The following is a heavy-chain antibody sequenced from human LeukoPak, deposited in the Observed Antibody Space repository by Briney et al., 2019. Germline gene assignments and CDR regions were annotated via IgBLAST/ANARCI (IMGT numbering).Heavy chain of an antibody. CDR3: ARLLDSSGWYLFDY. CDR1: GYTFAGYY. D-gene: IGHD6-19*01. V-gene: IGHV1-2*02. J-gene: IGHJ4*02. Sequence: GASVKVSCKPSGYTFAGYYMHWVRQAPGQGLGWMGWINPNSGGTNYAQKCQGRVTMTRDTSISTAYMELSRLRSDDTAVYYCARLLDSSGWYLFDYWGQGTLVTVSS. CDR2: INPNSGGT.